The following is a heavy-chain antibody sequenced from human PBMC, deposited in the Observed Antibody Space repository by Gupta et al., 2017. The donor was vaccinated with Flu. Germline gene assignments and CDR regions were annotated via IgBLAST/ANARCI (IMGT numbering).Heavy chain of an antibody. Sequence: VETGGGLFQPGESLRLSCEASGFDVYNYYMTWVRQAPGKGLEWVAVMFSEGDTYYGDSVKGRFTISRDNFNNTVVLQTTSFKPADAAVYYCARGYYFGGTSFDHWGQGRLGALSS. J-gene: IGHJ5*02. V-gene: IGHV3-53*02. CDR1: GFDVYNYY. CDR3: ARGYYFGGTSFDH. D-gene: IGHD4-23*01. CDR2: MFSEGDT.